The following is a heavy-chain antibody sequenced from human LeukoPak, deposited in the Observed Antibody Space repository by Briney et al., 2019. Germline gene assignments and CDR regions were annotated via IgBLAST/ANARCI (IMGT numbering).Heavy chain of an antibody. D-gene: IGHD3-22*01. CDR2: ISGSGGST. CDR3: ARESESYDSSGSTFKY. J-gene: IGHJ4*02. CDR1: GFTFSSYG. Sequence: GGTLRLSCAASGFTFSSYGMSWVRQAPGKGLEWVSAISGSGGSTYYADSVKGRFTISRDNSKLYLQMNSLRPEDTAVYYCARESESYDSSGSTFKYWGQGTLVTVSS. V-gene: IGHV3-23*01.